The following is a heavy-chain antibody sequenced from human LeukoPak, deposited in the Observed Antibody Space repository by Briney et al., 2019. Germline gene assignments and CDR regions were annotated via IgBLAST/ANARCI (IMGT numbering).Heavy chain of an antibody. Sequence: SETLSLTCTVSGGSVSSGTYYWSWIRQPPGKGLEWIGYIYYSGNTNYNPSLKSRVTISVDTSKNQFSLKLSSVTAADTAVYYCARGRQWLATFDYWGQGTLVTVSS. D-gene: IGHD6-19*01. CDR2: IYYSGNT. CDR3: ARGRQWLATFDY. V-gene: IGHV4-61*01. CDR1: GGSVSSGTYY. J-gene: IGHJ4*02.